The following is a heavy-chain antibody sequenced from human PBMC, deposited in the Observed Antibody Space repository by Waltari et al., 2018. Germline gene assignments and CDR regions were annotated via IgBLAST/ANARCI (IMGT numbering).Heavy chain of an antibody. CDR3: ARAPHRGKAVAGPTAGY. CDR1: GGSFSGYY. CDR2: INHSGST. D-gene: IGHD6-19*01. J-gene: IGHJ4*02. Sequence: QVQLQQWGAGLLKPSETLSLTCAVYGGSFSGYYWRWFRQPPGKGLEWIGEINHSGSTNYNPSLKSRVTISVDTSKNQFSLKLSSVTAADTAVYYCARAPHRGKAVAGPTAGYWGQGTLVTVSS. V-gene: IGHV4-34*01.